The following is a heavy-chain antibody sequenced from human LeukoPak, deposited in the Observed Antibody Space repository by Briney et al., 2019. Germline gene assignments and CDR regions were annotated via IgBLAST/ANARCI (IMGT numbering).Heavy chain of an antibody. Sequence: GGSLRLSCAVSGFTFSGFWMSWSRQAPGKGLEWVASINSDGSEGYYADVVKGRFTISRDNAKNSLYLQINSLRAEDTAVYYCAVINLVVAATDADYWGQGTLVTVSS. CDR1: GFTFSGFW. D-gene: IGHD2-15*01. CDR2: INSDGSEG. CDR3: AVINLVVAATDADY. J-gene: IGHJ4*02. V-gene: IGHV3-7*03.